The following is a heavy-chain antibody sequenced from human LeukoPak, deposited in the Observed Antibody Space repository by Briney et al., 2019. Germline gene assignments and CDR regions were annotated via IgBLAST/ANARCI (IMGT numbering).Heavy chain of an antibody. V-gene: IGHV1-18*01. J-gene: IGHJ4*02. Sequence: ASVKVSCKASGYTFTSYGISWVRQAPGQGLEWMGWISAYNGNTNYAQKLQGRVTMTTDTSTSTAYMELRSLRSDDTAVYYCARSDSSSYLTFFDYWGQGTLVTVSS. CDR3: ARSDSSSYLTFFDY. CDR2: ISAYNGNT. CDR1: GYTFTSYG. D-gene: IGHD3-22*01.